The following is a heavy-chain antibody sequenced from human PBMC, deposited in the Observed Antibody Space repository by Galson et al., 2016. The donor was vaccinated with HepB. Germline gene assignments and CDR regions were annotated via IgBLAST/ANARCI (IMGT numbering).Heavy chain of an antibody. CDR3: ARDDYFRLGY. CDR1: GFTFTNYA. Sequence: SLRLSCAASGFTFTNYALSWVRQAPGKGLEWIAWITSSSDTMYYADAVKGRFTISRDNAKNSLYLEMNSLRDEDTAVYYCARDDYFRLGYWGQGTLVTVSS. J-gene: IGHJ4*02. V-gene: IGHV3-48*02. CDR2: ITSSSDTM. D-gene: IGHD3-16*01.